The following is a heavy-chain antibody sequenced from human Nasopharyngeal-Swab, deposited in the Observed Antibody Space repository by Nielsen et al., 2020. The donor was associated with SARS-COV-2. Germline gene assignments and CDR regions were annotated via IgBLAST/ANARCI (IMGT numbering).Heavy chain of an antibody. J-gene: IGHJ4*02. D-gene: IGHD3-22*01. Sequence: GGSLRLSCAASGFSFSDYYMSWLRQAPGKGLEWISYISSGGTTKYYADSVKGRFAISRDNARRSLFLQMNSLRAEDTALYYCARRAYYYDSRGFYEDYWGQGTLVTVSS. V-gene: IGHV3-11*04. CDR3: ARRAYYYDSRGFYEDY. CDR1: GFSFSDYY. CDR2: ISSGGTTK.